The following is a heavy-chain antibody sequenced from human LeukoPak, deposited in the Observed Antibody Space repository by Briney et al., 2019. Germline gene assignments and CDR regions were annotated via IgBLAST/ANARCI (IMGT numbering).Heavy chain of an antibody. J-gene: IGHJ4*02. Sequence: GGSLRLSCAASGFTFSSYWVHWVRQAPGKGLEWVARINSDGSTINHADSVRGRFTISRDNAENALYLQMSSLRAEDTAIYFCARAAYYRFDYWGQGTLVTVSS. CDR1: GFTFSSYW. CDR3: ARAAYYRFDY. D-gene: IGHD1-26*01. V-gene: IGHV3-74*01. CDR2: INSDGSTI.